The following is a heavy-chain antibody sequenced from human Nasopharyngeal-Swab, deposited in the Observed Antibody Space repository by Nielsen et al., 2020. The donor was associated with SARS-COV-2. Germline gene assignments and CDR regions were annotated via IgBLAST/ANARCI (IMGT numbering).Heavy chain of an antibody. V-gene: IGHV3-30*03. CDR1: GFTFNSHG. J-gene: IGHJ6*02. Sequence: SCAASGFTFNSHGMHWVRQAPGKGLEWVAVISFDGSKKYYADSVKGRFTISRDSSKNTLYLQMNSLRAEDTAVYYCARDTSVDIVLLYYGMDVWGQGTTVTVSS. CDR3: ARDTSVDIVLLYYGMDV. CDR2: ISFDGSKK. D-gene: IGHD5-12*01.